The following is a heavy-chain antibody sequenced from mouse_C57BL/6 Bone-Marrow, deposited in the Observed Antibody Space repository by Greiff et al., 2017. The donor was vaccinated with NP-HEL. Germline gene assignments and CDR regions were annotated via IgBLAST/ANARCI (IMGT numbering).Heavy chain of an antibody. CDR1: GYTFTSYW. CDR2: IYPGSGST. V-gene: IGHV1-55*01. Sequence: VQLQQPGAELVKPGASVKMSCKASGYTFTSYWITWVKQRPGQGLEWIGDIYPGSGSTNYNEKFKSKATLTVDTSSSTAYMQLSSLTSADSAVYYCARSIDNQGDDWGQGTSVTVSS. J-gene: IGHJ4*01. D-gene: IGHD6-1*01. CDR3: ARSIDNQGDD.